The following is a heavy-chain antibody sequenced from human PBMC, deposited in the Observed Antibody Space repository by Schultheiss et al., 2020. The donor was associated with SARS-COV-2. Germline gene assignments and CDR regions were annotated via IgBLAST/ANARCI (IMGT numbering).Heavy chain of an antibody. D-gene: IGHD1-14*01. J-gene: IGHJ4*02. CDR1: GFTVSSNY. Sequence: GGSLRLSCAASGFTVSSNYMSWVRQAPGKGLEWVSYISSSSSTIYYADSVKGRFTISRDNSKNTLYLQMNSLRAEDTAVYYCAKDYTRYSTGHPPEYFDYWGQGTLVTVSS. CDR3: AKDYTRYSTGHPPEYFDY. CDR2: ISSSSSTI. V-gene: IGHV3-48*01.